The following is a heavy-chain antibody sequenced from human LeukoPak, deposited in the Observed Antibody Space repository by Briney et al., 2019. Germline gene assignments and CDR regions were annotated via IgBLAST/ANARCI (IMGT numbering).Heavy chain of an antibody. CDR3: AKDGTTTRYNWFDP. V-gene: IGHV3-23*01. D-gene: IGHD1-7*01. Sequence: PGGSLGLSCAASGFTFSSYAMSWVRQAPGKGLEWVSGIIAGADTTYYADSVKGRFTISRDHSKNTLYLQMNSLRAEDTAIYYCAKDGTTTRYNWFDPWGQGTLVTVSS. J-gene: IGHJ5*02. CDR1: GFTFSSYA. CDR2: IIAGADTT.